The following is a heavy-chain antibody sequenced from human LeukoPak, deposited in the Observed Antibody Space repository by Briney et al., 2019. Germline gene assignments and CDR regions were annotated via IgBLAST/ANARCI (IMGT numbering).Heavy chain of an antibody. CDR1: GDSVSSNSAA. D-gene: IGHD3-3*01. CDR2: TYYRSKWYN. V-gene: IGHV6-1*01. CDR3: ARGITIFGVVIIGGGYYFDY. J-gene: IGHJ4*02. Sequence: SQTLSLTCAISGDSVSSNSAAWNWIRQSPSRGLEWLGRTYYRSKWYNDYAVSVKSRITINPDTSKNQFSLQLNSVTPEDTAVYYCARGITIFGVVIIGGGYYFDYWGQGTLVTVSS.